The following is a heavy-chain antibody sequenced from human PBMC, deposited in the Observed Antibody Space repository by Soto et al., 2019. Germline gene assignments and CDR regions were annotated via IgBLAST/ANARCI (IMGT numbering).Heavy chain of an antibody. CDR3: TRHPRRMDYDSSGYQFDP. Sequence: GGSLRLSCAASGFTFSCSAMHWVRQASGKGLEWVGRIRSKANSYATAYAASVKGRFTISRDDSKNTAYLQMNSLKTEDTAVYYCTRHPRRMDYDSSGYQFDPWGQGTLVTVSS. CDR1: GFTFSCSA. J-gene: IGHJ5*02. V-gene: IGHV3-73*01. CDR2: IRSKANSYAT. D-gene: IGHD3-22*01.